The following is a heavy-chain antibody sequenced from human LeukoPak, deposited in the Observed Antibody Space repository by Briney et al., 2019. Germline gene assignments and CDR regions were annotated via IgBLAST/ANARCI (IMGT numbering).Heavy chain of an antibody. CDR3: ARGPLVPAATFDY. CDR2: INPNSGGT. J-gene: IGHJ4*02. V-gene: IGHV1-2*02. Sequence: GASVKVSGKASGYTFTGYYMHWGRQAPGQGLEGMGWINPNSGGTNYAQKFQGRVTMTRDTSISTAYMELSRLRSDDTAVYYCARGPLVPAATFDYWGQGTLVTVSS. CDR1: GYTFTGYY. D-gene: IGHD2-2*01.